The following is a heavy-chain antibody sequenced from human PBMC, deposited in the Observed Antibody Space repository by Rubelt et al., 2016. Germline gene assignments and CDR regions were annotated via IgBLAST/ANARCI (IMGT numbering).Heavy chain of an antibody. CDR3: AKNNEVLPDWVDY. CDR2: INSDGSST. D-gene: IGHD4/OR15-4a*01. V-gene: IGHV3-74*02. CDR1: GFTFSSYW. Sequence: EEQLVESGGNLVQPGGSLRLSCEASGFTFSSYWMHWVRQAPGKGLVWVSRINSDGSSTDYADSVKGRFTISRDNSKNTLYLQMNSLRAEDTAVYYCAKNNEVLPDWVDYWGQGTLVTVSS. J-gene: IGHJ4*02.